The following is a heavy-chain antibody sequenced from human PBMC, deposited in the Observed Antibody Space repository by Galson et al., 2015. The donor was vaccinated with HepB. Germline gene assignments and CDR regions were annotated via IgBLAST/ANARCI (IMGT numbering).Heavy chain of an antibody. V-gene: IGHV1-24*01. CDR2: FDPEDGET. D-gene: IGHD3-22*01. CDR1: GSTLTELS. Sequence: SVKVSRKVSGSTLTELSMHWVRQAPGKGLEWMGGFDPEDGETIYAQKFQGRVTMTEDTSTDTAYMELSSLRSEDTAVYYCATDRRRYYYDSSGYYSYAFDIWGQGTMVTVSS. J-gene: IGHJ3*02. CDR3: ATDRRRYYYDSSGYYSYAFDI.